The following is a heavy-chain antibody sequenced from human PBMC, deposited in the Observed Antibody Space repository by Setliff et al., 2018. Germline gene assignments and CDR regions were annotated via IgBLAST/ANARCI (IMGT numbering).Heavy chain of an antibody. CDR2: RCRSGTT. Sequence: SETLSLTCAVSGYSISSGYYWGWIRQPPGKGLEWIGSRCRSGTTYYNPSLKSRVTISVDTSKNQFSLKLSSVTAADTAVYYCARQLCSGGSCYATTFDYWGQGTLGTVPQ. CDR1: GYSISSGYY. J-gene: IGHJ4*02. V-gene: IGHV4-38-2*01. D-gene: IGHD2-15*01. CDR3: ARQLCSGGSCYATTFDY.